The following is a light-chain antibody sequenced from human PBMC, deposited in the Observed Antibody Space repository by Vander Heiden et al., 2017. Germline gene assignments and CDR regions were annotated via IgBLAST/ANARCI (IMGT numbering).Light chain of an antibody. CDR3: CSYAGSYTLV. J-gene: IGLJ2*01. CDR1: SSDVGGYNY. V-gene: IGLV2-11*01. CDR2: DVS. Sequence: QSALTQPRSVSGSPGQSVTISCTATSSDVGGYNYVSWYQTHPGKALKLMIYDVSKRISGVPDRFSGSKSGNTASLTISGLQAEDEAEYYCCSYAGSYTLVFGGGTKLTVL.